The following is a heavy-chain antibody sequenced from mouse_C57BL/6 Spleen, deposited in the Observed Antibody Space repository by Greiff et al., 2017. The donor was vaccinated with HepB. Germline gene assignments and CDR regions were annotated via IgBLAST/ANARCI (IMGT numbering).Heavy chain of an antibody. J-gene: IGHJ4*01. CDR1: GYAFSSSW. CDR3: ASGYYYGSSYKDYAMDY. V-gene: IGHV1-82*01. CDR2: IYPGDGDT. Sequence: VQLKESGPELVKPGASVKISCKASGYAFSSSWMNWVKQRPGKGLEWIGRIYPGDGDTNYNGKFKGKATLTADKSSSTAYMQLSSLTSEDSAVYFCASGYYYGSSYKDYAMDYWGQGTSVTVSS. D-gene: IGHD1-1*01.